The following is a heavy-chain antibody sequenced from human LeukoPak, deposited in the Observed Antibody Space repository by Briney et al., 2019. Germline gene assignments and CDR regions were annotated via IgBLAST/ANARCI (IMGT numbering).Heavy chain of an antibody. Sequence: PGGSLRLSCAASGFTFSAFAMHWARQAPGKGLEWVAAISYDASNKYYAVSVRGRFTISRDNSRNTLFLQMNSLRADDTAVYYCARSHDYGDFSFDYWGQGTLVTVSS. CDR3: ARSHDYGDFSFDY. D-gene: IGHD4-17*01. V-gene: IGHV3-30-3*01. CDR2: ISYDASNK. J-gene: IGHJ4*02. CDR1: GFTFSAFA.